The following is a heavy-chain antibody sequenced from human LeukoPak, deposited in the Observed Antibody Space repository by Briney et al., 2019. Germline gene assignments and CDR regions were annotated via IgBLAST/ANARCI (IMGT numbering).Heavy chain of an antibody. J-gene: IGHJ6*02. D-gene: IGHD2-15*01. V-gene: IGHV4-34*01. CDR3: ARGVGLRHYSYYYYGMDV. CDR1: GGSFGGYY. Sequence: SETLSLTCAIYGGSFGGYYWSWIRQPPGKGLEWIGETNHSGSTNYNPSLKSRVTISVDTSKNQFSLKLSSVTAADTAVYYCARGVGLRHYSYYYYGMDVWGQGTTVTVSS. CDR2: TNHSGST.